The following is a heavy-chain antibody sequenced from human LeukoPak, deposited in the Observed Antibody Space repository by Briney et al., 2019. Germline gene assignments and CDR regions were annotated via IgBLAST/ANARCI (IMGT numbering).Heavy chain of an antibody. CDR3: ARGGQLAVPDPFDS. J-gene: IGHJ4*02. CDR2: IYYSGST. D-gene: IGHD6-19*01. Sequence: ASETLSLTCTVSGGSISSYYWSWIRQPPWKALEWLGHIYYSGSTTYSPSLKSRLTISVDTSRNQFSLSLISVTAADTAVYYCARGGQLAVPDPFDSWGQGTLVTVSS. CDR1: GGSISSYY. V-gene: IGHV4-59*01.